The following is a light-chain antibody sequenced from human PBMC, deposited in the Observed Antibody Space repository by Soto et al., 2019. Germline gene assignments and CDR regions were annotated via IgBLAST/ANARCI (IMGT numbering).Light chain of an antibody. Sequence: EIVLTQSPGTLSLSSGEKATLSCRASQSVSSSCLAWYQQKPGQAPRLLVYATSSRATGIPDRFSGSGSGTDFTLTISRLEPEDFAVYYCQQYGSSSFTFGQGTKLEIK. V-gene: IGKV3-20*01. CDR2: ATS. CDR3: QQYGSSSFT. J-gene: IGKJ2*01. CDR1: QSVSSSC.